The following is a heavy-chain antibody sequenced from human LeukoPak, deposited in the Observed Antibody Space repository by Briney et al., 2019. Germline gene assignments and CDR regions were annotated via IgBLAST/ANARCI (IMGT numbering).Heavy chain of an antibody. V-gene: IGHV4-4*09. CDR3: ARGRYDSSSDAFDI. D-gene: IGHD3-22*01. CDR1: GGSISSYY. Sequence: PSETLSLTCTVSGGSISSYYWGWIRQPPGKGLEWIGYIYTSGSTIYNPSLKSRVTISVDTSKNQFSLKLSSVTAADTAVYYCARGRYDSSSDAFDIWGQGTMVTVSS. J-gene: IGHJ3*02. CDR2: IYTSGST.